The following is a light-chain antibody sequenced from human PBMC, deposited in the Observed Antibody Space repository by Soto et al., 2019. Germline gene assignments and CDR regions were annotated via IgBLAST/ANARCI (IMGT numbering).Light chain of an antibody. V-gene: IGKV1-5*01. CDR1: QTISSW. Sequence: ETPMTQPRSTLPPSSRDRVTITCPASQTISSWLAWYQQKPGKAPKLLIYDASTLASGAPSRFSGSGSGTEFTLTISSLQPDDFATYYCQHYNSYPYTFGQGTRLEIK. J-gene: IGKJ5*01. CDR3: QHYNSYPYT. CDR2: DAS.